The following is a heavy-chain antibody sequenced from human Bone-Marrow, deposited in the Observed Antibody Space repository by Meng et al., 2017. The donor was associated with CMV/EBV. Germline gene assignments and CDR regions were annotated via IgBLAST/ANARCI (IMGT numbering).Heavy chain of an antibody. CDR1: GYTFTGYY. V-gene: IGHV1-2*02. D-gene: IGHD4-11*01. J-gene: IGHJ4*02. CDR2: INPNSGGT. Sequence: ASVKVSCKASGYTFTGYYIHWVRQAPGQGLEWMGWINPNSGGTNYAQKFQGRVSMTRDTSISTAYMELSSLRSEDTAVYYCASQPIRLGRFDYWGQGTLVTVSS. CDR3: ASQPIRLGRFDY.